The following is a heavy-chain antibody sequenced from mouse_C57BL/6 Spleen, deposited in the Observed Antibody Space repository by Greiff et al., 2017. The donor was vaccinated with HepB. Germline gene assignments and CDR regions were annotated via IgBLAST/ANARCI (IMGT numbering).Heavy chain of an antibody. D-gene: IGHD2-4*01. CDR2: IYPGDGDT. CDR1: GYAFSSYW. CDR3: ARHLYDYDFAY. Sequence: QVQLKESGAELVKPGASVKISCKASGYAFSSYWMNWVKQRPGKGLEWIGQIYPGDGDTNYNGKFKGKATLTADKSSSIAYMQLSSLTSEDSAVYFCARHLYDYDFAYWGQGTLVTVSA. J-gene: IGHJ3*01. V-gene: IGHV1-80*01.